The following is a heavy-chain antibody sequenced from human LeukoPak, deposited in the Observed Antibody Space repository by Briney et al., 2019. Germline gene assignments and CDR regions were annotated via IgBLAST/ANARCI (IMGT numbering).Heavy chain of an antibody. CDR2: IGGDGVNT. CDR1: VLTFRNYA. V-gene: IGHV3-23*01. CDR3: AKGMCGSSPYNCFDP. Sequence: VGSLRLSCAVSVLTFRNYAMSWVRQAPGMGLEWVSLIGGDGVNTFYADSVKGRFTISRDNPKNTLFLQMNSLRAEDSAVYYCAKGMCGSSPYNCFDPWGQGTLVTVSS. J-gene: IGHJ5*02. D-gene: IGHD1-26*01.